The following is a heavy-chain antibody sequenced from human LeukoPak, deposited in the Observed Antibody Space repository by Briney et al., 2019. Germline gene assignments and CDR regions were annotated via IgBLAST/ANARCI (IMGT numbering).Heavy chain of an antibody. V-gene: IGHV3-23*01. Sequence: PGGSLRLSCAASGFTFSSYAMSWVRQAPGKGLEWVSAISGSGGSTYYADCVKGRFTISRDNSKNTLYLQMNSLRAEDTAVYYCAKDPLYDFWINPNWFDPWGQGTLVTVSS. J-gene: IGHJ5*02. CDR1: GFTFSSYA. D-gene: IGHD3-3*01. CDR3: AKDPLYDFWINPNWFDP. CDR2: ISGSGGST.